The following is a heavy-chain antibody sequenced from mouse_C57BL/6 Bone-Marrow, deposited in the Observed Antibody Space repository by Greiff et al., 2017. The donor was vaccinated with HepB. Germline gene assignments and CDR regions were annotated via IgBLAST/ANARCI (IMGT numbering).Heavy chain of an antibody. CDR2: IDPSDSYT. D-gene: IGHD1-1*01. CDR3: ARTGLLRYWYFDV. CDR1: GYTFTSYW. V-gene: IGHV1-50*01. Sequence: QVQLQQPGAELVKPGASVKLSCKASGYTFTSYWMQWVKQRPGQGLEWIGEIDPSDSYTNYNQKFKGKATLTVDNSSSTAYMQHSSLTSEDSAVYYCARTGLLRYWYFDVWGTGTTVTVSS. J-gene: IGHJ1*03.